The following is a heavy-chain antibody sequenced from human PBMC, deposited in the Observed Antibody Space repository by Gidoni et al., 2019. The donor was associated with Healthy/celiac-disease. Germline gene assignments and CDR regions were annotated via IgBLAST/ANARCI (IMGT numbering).Heavy chain of an antibody. J-gene: IGHJ4*02. CDR1: GGSISSYY. D-gene: IGHD6-19*01. CDR2: ISYRGST. Sequence: QVQLQESGSGLGRPSEDLSLTCTVSGGSISSYYWSWIRQPPGKGLEWSGYISYRGSTNYNPSLTIRVTISVYPSNNQFTLMLSSVTPAYTAVYYFAIQMLSVWQKFDYWVQGTLVTVSS. CDR3: AIQMLSVWQKFDY. V-gene: IGHV4-59*08.